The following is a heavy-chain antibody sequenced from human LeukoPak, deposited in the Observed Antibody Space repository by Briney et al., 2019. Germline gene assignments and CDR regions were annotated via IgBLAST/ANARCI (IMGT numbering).Heavy chain of an antibody. J-gene: IGHJ5*02. CDR2: ISYSGST. D-gene: IGHD1/OR15-1a*01. CDR1: SGSVTSGNYY. V-gene: IGHV4-61*01. Sequence: SETLSLTCTVSSGSVTSGNYYWTWLRQPPGKGLEWIGYISYSGSTNYNPSLKSRVTISRDTSENQFSLKLNSVTAADTAVYYCARRIGTTPNLLGPWGQGILVTVSS. CDR3: ARRIGTTPNLLGP.